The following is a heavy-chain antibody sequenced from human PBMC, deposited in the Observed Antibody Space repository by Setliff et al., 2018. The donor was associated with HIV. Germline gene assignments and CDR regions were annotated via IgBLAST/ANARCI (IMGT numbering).Heavy chain of an antibody. CDR2: IYTSGST. Sequence: SETLSLTCTVSGGSISSGGYYWSWIRQHPGKGLEWIGYIYTSGSTNYNPSPKNRVTISVDTSKNQFSLRLSSVTAADTAVYYCARGYSSSWYDSWGQGTLVTVSS. D-gene: IGHD6-13*01. J-gene: IGHJ5*01. CDR3: ARGYSSSWYDS. CDR1: GGSISSGGYY. V-gene: IGHV4-61*08.